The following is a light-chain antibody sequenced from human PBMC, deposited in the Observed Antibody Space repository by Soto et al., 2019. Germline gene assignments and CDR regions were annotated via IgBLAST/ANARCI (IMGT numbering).Light chain of an antibody. CDR3: QQSSSFVRT. CDR2: GAS. V-gene: IGKV1-39*01. CDR1: QSIANS. J-gene: IGKJ1*01. Sequence: DIQMTQSPSFLSASVGDGVTITCRASQSIANSLNWYQQKPGKAPKLLIYGASSLQSGVPSRFSASGSGTEFTLTINGLQPEDFATYYCQQSSSFVRTFGRGTKVDIK.